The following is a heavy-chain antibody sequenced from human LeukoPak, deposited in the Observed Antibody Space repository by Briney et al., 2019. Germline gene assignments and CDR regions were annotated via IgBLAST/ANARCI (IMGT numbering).Heavy chain of an antibody. CDR1: GASISGHY. D-gene: IGHD3-10*01. V-gene: IGHV4-59*11. CDR3: VKVGYGSGTWGWFDP. J-gene: IGHJ5*02. Sequence: SETLSPTCNVSGASISGHYWSWIRQSPGKGLECIGYIYSGSVDYNPSLKSRATISGDTSKNQVSLNLKSVTTADTAMYYCVKVGYGSGTWGWFDPWGQGILVTVST. CDR2: IYSGSV.